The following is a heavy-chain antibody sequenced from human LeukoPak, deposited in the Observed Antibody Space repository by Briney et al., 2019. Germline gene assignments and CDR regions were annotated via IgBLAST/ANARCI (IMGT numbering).Heavy chain of an antibody. J-gene: IGHJ5*02. CDR1: GDSIAINSHY. CDR2: IYYSGST. Sequence: PSGTLSLTCTVSGDSIAINSHYWAWIRQPPGKGLEWIGSIYYSGSTLYNPSLKSRVTISVDTSRNQFSLKLKSVTAADTALYYCARNCTADNDVSRRDKWFDPWGHGTLVTVSS. V-gene: IGHV4-39*07. CDR3: ARNCTADNDVSRRDKWFDP. D-gene: IGHD2-8*02.